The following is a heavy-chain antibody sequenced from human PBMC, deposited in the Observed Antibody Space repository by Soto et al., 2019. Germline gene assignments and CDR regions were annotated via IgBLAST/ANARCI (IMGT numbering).Heavy chain of an antibody. CDR3: AREANSSGWQGGQIGY. V-gene: IGHV4-31*03. J-gene: IGHJ4*02. Sequence: QVQLQESGPGLVKPSQTLSLTCTVSGGSISSGGYYWSWIRQHPGKGLEWIGYIYYSGSTYYNPSLKSRVTIPVDTSKNQFSLKLSSVTAADTAVYYCAREANSSGWQGGQIGYWGQGTLVTVSS. D-gene: IGHD6-19*01. CDR1: GGSISSGGYY. CDR2: IYYSGST.